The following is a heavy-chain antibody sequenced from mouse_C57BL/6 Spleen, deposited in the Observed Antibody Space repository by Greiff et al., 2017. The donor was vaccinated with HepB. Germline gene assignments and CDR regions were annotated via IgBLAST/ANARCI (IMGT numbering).Heavy chain of an antibody. J-gene: IGHJ1*03. CDR2: IYPGSGNT. D-gene: IGHD2-4*01. Sequence: QVQLQQSGAELVRPGASVKLSCKASGYTFTDYYINWVKQRPGQGLEWIARIYPGSGNTYYNEKFKGKATLTAEKSSSTAYMQLSSLTSEDSAVYFCARASYYDSKAWYFDVWGTGTTVTVSS. CDR1: GYTFTDYY. V-gene: IGHV1-76*01. CDR3: ARASYYDSKAWYFDV.